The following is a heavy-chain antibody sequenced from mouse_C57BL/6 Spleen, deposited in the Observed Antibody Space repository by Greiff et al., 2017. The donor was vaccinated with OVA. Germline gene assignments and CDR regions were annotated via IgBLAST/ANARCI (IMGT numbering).Heavy chain of an antibody. Sequence: EVKLVESGPVLVKPGASVKMSCKASGYTFTDYYMNWVKQSHGKSLEWIGVINPYNGGTSYNQKFKGKATLTVDKSSSTAYMELNSLTSEDSAVYYCARSDYYGSSYGNFDYWGQGTTLTVSS. CDR1: GYTFTDYY. D-gene: IGHD1-1*01. CDR3: ARSDYYGSSYGNFDY. J-gene: IGHJ2*01. CDR2: INPYNGGT. V-gene: IGHV1-19*01.